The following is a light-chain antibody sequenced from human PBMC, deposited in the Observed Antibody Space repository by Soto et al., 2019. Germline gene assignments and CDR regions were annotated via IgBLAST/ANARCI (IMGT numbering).Light chain of an antibody. CDR3: QQYNKRTRT. CDR2: YAS. J-gene: IGKJ1*01. Sequence: EIVMTQSPATLSVSPGEGATLSCRASQSVSTNLAWYPQKPGQAPRLLTYYASTKATCIPAKFSGSGSGTEFTLTRSSLQSADFAVDYCQQYNKRTRTFGQGTKVDI. V-gene: IGKV3-15*01. CDR1: QSVSTN.